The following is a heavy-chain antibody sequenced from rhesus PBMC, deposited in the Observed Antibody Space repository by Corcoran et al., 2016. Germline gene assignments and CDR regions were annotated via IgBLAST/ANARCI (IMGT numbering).Heavy chain of an antibody. D-gene: IGHD1-44*02. CDR2: ISGSSGNT. V-gene: IGHV4-99*01. Sequence: QVQLQESGPGLVQPPESPSLTCAASGFSLRSGHPCGRARLPPGHGLECMGYISGSSGNTYYNPSLKSRVTISKDTSKNQFSLKVSSVTAADTAVYYCARRGSYGALDFDYWGQGVLVTVSS. CDR3: ARRGSYGALDFDY. J-gene: IGHJ4*01. CDR1: GFSLRSGHP.